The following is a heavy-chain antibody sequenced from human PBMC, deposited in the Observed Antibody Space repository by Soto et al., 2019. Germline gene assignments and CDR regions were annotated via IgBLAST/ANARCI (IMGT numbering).Heavy chain of an antibody. CDR1: GFTFSNYY. CDR3: ARGLICDSSGWYSGFVV. J-gene: IGHJ4*02. CDR2: ISSDGTTT. V-gene: IGHV3-74*01. D-gene: IGHD6-19*01. Sequence: EMQLVESGGGLVQPGGSLRLSCAASGFTFSNYYMHWVRQAPGKGPVWVSRISSDGTTTTYADSGKGRFTISRDNAKDTLSLRVNSLRADDTAVYYCARGLICDSSGWYSGFVVWGQGALVTVSS.